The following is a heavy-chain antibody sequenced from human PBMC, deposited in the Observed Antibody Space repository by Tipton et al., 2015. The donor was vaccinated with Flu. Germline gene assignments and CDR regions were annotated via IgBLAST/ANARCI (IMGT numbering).Heavy chain of an antibody. CDR3: ARDRAGLIGSWFPQNYYYYMDV. D-gene: IGHD6-13*01. CDR1: GFTFSSYG. CDR2: IWYDGSNK. Sequence: SLRLSCAASGFTFSSYGMHWVRQAPGKGLEWVAVIWYDGSNKYYADSVKGRFTISRDNSKNTLYLQMNSLRAEDTAVYYCARDRAGLIGSWFPQNYYYYMDVWGKGTTVTVSS. V-gene: IGHV3-33*08. J-gene: IGHJ6*03.